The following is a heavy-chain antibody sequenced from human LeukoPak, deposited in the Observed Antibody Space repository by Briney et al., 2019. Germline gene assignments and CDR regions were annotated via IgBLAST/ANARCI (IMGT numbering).Heavy chain of an antibody. CDR2: IIPILGIA. CDR1: GGTFISYA. V-gene: IGHV1-69*04. D-gene: IGHD1-26*01. CDR3: ANSGSYSSFSYYYGMDV. Sequence: ASVKVSCKASGGTFISYAISWVRQAPGQGLEWMGRIIPILGIANYAQKFQGRVTITADKSTSTAYMELSSLRSEDTAVYYCANSGSYSSFSYYYGMDVWGQGTTVTVSS. J-gene: IGHJ6*02.